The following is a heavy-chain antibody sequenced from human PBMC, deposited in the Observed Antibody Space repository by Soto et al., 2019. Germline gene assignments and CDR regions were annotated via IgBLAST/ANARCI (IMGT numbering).Heavy chain of an antibody. CDR1: VYTFTSYG. CDR3: ARNDYDSSGPGAGYFDY. Sequence: GXSVKVSCKASVYTFTSYGISWVRQAPGQGLEWVGWISAYNGNTNYAQKLQGRVTMTTDTSTSTAYMELRSLRSDDTAVYYCARNDYDSSGPGAGYFDYWGQGTLVTVSS. V-gene: IGHV1-18*01. D-gene: IGHD3-22*01. J-gene: IGHJ4*02. CDR2: ISAYNGNT.